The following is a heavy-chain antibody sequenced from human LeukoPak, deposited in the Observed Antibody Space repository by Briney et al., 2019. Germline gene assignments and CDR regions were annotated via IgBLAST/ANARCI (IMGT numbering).Heavy chain of an antibody. CDR2: IWYDGSNK. D-gene: IGHD2-15*01. Sequence: PGGSLRLSCAASGLTFSSYGMHWVRQAPGKGLEWGAVIWYDGSNKNYADSVKGRFTISRDNSKNTLYVQMNSLRAEDTAVYYCAKDLPPRCSGGSCSTRKARTSLMDVWGKGTTVTVSS. V-gene: IGHV3-33*06. CDR3: AKDLPPRCSGGSCSTRKARTSLMDV. J-gene: IGHJ6*03. CDR1: GLTFSSYG.